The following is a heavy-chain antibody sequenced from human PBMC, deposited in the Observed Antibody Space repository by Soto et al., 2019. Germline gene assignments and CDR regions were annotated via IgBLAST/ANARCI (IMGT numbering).Heavy chain of an antibody. V-gene: IGHV4-31*03. Sequence: QVQLQESGPGLVKPSQTLSLTCTFSGGSISSGGYYWSWIRQHPGKGLEWIGYIYYSGSTYYNPSIKRRVTISIDKSKNHFSLKLSSVTAEDTAVYYCARDLGANWFDPWGQGTLVTVSS. CDR2: IYYSGST. J-gene: IGHJ5*02. D-gene: IGHD3-16*01. CDR1: GGSISSGGYY. CDR3: ARDLGANWFDP.